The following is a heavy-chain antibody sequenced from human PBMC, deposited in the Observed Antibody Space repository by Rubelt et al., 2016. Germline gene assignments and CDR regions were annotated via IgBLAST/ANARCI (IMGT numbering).Heavy chain of an antibody. CDR2: ISYDGSNK. J-gene: IGHJ4*02. CDR3: ARESPGGSYHNDY. Sequence: SYAMHWVRQAPGKGLEWVAVISYDGSNKYYADSVKGRFTISRDNAKNTLYLQMNSLRAEDTAVYYCARESPGGSYHNDYWGQGTLVTVSS. V-gene: IGHV3-30*04. D-gene: IGHD1-26*01. CDR1: SYA.